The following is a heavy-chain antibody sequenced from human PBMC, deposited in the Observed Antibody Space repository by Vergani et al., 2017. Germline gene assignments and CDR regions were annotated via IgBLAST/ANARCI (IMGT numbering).Heavy chain of an antibody. CDR3: ARMTHCSGTTCAGAFDL. J-gene: IGHJ3*01. V-gene: IGHV4-4*07. D-gene: IGHD2-2*01. CDR2: IYMNGNT. CDR1: GGSISSYY. Sequence: QVQLQESGPGLVKPSETLSLTCTVSGGSISSYYWSWLRQPAGKGLEWIGRIYMNGNTNYNPSLKSRVAVSVDTSKNQFSLKLTSVTAADTAIYYCARMTHCSGTTCAGAFDLWGQGTMFTVSA.